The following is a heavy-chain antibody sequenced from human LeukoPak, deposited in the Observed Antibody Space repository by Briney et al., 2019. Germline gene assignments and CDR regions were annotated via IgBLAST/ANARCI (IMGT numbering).Heavy chain of an antibody. V-gene: IGHV3-7*01. CDR3: ARETRGFDY. D-gene: IGHD3-10*01. CDR2: IKQDGSEK. J-gene: IGHJ4*02. CDR1: GFTFSSKW. Sequence: PGGSLRLSCAASGFTFSSKWMSWVRQAPGKGLEWVANIKQDGSEKSYVDSVKGRFTIFRDNAKNSLYLQMNSLRAEDTAVYYCARETRGFDYWGQGTLVTVSS.